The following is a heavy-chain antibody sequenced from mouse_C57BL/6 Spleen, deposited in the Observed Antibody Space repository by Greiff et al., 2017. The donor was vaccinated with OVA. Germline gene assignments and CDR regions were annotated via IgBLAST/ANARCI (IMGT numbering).Heavy chain of an antibody. CDR2: IYPRSGNT. D-gene: IGHD1-1*01. J-gene: IGHJ2*01. V-gene: IGHV1-81*01. CDR3: AYGSSLFDY. Sequence: QVHVKQSGAELARPGASVKLSCKASGYTFTSYGISWVKQRTGQGLEWIGEIYPRSGNTYYNEKFKGKATLTADKSSSTAYMELRSLTSEDSAVYFCAYGSSLFDYWGQGTTLTVSS. CDR1: GYTFTSYG.